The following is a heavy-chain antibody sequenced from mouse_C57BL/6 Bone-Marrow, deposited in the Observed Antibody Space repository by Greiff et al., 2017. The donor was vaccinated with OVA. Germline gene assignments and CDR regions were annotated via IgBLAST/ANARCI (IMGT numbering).Heavy chain of an antibody. CDR1: GYTFTSYG. J-gene: IGHJ2*01. CDR2: IYPRSGNT. CDR3: SGFYYDYYFYY. D-gene: IGHD2-4*01. Sequence: QVQLKQSGAELARPGASVKLSCKASGYTFTSYGISWVKQRTGQGLEWIGEIYPRSGNTYYNEKFKGKATLTADKSSSTAYMELRSLTSEDSAVYFCSGFYYDYYFYYWGQGTTLPVSS. V-gene: IGHV1-81*01.